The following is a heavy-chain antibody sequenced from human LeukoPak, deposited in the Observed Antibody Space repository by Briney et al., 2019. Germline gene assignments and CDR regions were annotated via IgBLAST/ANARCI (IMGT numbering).Heavy chain of an antibody. V-gene: IGHV1-2*02. CDR1: GYTFTGYY. D-gene: IGHD5-18*01. Sequence: ASVKVSCKASGYTFTGYYMHWVRQAPGQGLEWMGWINPNSGGTNYAQKFQGRVTMTRDTSISTAYMELSRLRSDDTAVYYCARALRGYSYGYGYWGQGTLVTVSS. CDR2: INPNSGGT. CDR3: ARALRGYSYGYGY. J-gene: IGHJ4*02.